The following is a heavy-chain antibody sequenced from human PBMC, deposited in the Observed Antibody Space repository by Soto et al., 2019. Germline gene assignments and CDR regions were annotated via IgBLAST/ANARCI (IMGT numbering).Heavy chain of an antibody. J-gene: IGHJ4*02. CDR2: IFYTGST. CDR3: ARHYPIGNNWNYFDY. V-gene: IGHV4-59*08. Sequence: SETLSLTCTVSDGSISSYYWGWIRQPPGKGLEWIGYIFYTGSTRSNPSLKSRVTISVDTSKRQVSLKLSSVTAADTAVYYCARHYPIGNNWNYFDYWGQGTLVTVSS. D-gene: IGHD1-1*01. CDR1: DGSISSYY.